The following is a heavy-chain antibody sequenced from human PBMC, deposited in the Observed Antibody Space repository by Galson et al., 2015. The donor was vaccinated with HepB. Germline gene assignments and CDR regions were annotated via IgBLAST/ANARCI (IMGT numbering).Heavy chain of an antibody. J-gene: IGHJ6*02. CDR3: ARDRRGYCSSTSCSHSYSYGMAV. Sequence: SLRLSCAASGFTFSSYGMHWVRQAPGKGLEWVAVIWYDGSNKYYADSVKGRFTISRDNSKNTLYLQMNSLRAEDTAVYYCARDRRGYCSSTSCSHSYSYGMAVWAKGPRSPSP. D-gene: IGHD2-2*03. CDR1: GFTFSSYG. CDR2: IWYDGSNK. V-gene: IGHV3-33*01.